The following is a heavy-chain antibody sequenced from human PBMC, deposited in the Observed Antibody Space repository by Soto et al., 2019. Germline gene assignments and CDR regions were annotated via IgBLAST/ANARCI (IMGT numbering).Heavy chain of an antibody. Sequence: ASVKVSCKACGCTLTRYYLHWVRQAPGQGPEWMGIINPSGGITNDAQKFQDRVTMTSDTSTSTVYMELSSLRSEDTAVYYCARGISTTRYYYYYGMDVWGQGTTVTVSS. CDR3: ARGISTTRYYYYYGMDV. J-gene: IGHJ6*02. CDR1: GCTLTRYY. D-gene: IGHD2-2*01. CDR2: INPSGGIT. V-gene: IGHV1-46*01.